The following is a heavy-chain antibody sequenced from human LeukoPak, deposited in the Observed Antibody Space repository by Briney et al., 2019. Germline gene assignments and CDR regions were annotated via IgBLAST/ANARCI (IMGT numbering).Heavy chain of an antibody. D-gene: IGHD2-21*02. CDR1: GSSFSSNC. CDR2: IYTRDSDT. CDR3: ARHRACSGGDCLLDS. V-gene: IGHV5-51*01. J-gene: IGHJ4*02. Sequence: VSLMISCRGYGSSFSSNCIGWVRQLPGKNLRRMVIIYTRDSDTRYSPSFQDQVTISAEKAISTAYLRWSSLTSSDTAMYYCARHRACSGGDCLLDSWRQGTLVTVSS.